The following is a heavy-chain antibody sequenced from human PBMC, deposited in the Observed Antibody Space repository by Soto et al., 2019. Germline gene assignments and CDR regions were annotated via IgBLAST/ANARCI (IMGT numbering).Heavy chain of an antibody. CDR1: GFTFFTYW. Sequence: GGSLRLSCAPSGFTFFTYWMTWVRQAPGRGLQWVSYISSSGSTMYYADSVKGRFTISRDNAKNSLYLQMNSLRAEDTAVYYCVSQGVNNHYGMDVWGQGTTVTVSS. D-gene: IGHD2-21*01. V-gene: IGHV3-48*03. J-gene: IGHJ6*02. CDR2: ISSSGSTM. CDR3: VSQGVNNHYGMDV.